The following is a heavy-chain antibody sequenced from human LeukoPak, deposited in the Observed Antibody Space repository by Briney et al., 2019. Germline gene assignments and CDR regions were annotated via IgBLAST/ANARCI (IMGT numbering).Heavy chain of an antibody. CDR1: GXTVSSNY. Sequence: GGSLRLSCAASGXTVSSNYMSWVRQAPGKGLEWVSVIYSGGGTYYADSVKGRFTISRDNSKNTLYLQMNSLRAEDTAVYYCARDGTCGGACKGAFDIWGQGTMVTVSS. J-gene: IGHJ3*02. V-gene: IGHV3-66*01. CDR2: IYSGGGT. D-gene: IGHD2-21*02. CDR3: ARDGTCGGACKGAFDI.